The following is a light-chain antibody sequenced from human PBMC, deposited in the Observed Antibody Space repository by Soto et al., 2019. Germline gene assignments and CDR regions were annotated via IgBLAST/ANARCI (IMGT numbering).Light chain of an antibody. V-gene: IGKV1-39*01. CDR3: QQSHGFPYS. CDR2: DTY. Sequence: DIQMTQSPSSLSASVGDRVSITCRASQSVKKSLNWYQLRSGEAPRLLVYDTYSLPRGVPIRFTVDKFETETNFTLTIFGLQPEDFGTYYCQQSHGFPYSFGQGTRL. J-gene: IGKJ2*01. CDR1: QSVKKS.